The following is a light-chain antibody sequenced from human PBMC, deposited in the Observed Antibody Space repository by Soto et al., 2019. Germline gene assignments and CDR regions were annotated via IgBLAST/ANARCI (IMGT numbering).Light chain of an antibody. Sequence: QSVLTQSPSASASLGASVKLTCTLSSGHSSYTIAWHQQQPEKGPRYLMRVNSDGSLMKGDGIPDRFSGSSSGTERYLTISSLQSEDEADYHCQTWGIGIQIFGGGTKVTVL. CDR2: VNSDGSL. CDR1: SGHSSYT. V-gene: IGLV4-69*01. J-gene: IGLJ2*01. CDR3: QTWGIGIQI.